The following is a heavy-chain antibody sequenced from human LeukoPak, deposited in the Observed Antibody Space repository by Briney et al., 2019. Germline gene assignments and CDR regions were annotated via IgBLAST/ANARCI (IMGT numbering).Heavy chain of an antibody. J-gene: IGHJ4*02. D-gene: IGHD2-8*02. V-gene: IGHV1-46*01. CDR2: ITPSVDAT. CDR1: GYTFTNYL. CDR3: VREESGGYFDY. Sequence: ASVKVSCKASGYTFTNYLLHWVRQAPGQGLEWVGRITPSVDATNYAQKFRDRVTMTRDTSTSTVYMELSSLRSEDTAVYHCVREESGGYFDYWGQGTLVTVSS.